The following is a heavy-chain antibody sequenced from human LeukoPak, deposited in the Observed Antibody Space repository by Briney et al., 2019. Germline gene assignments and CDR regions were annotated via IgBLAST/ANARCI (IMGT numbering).Heavy chain of an antibody. D-gene: IGHD4-11*01. Sequence: GGSLRLSCAASGFTFSKHWMHWVRQVPGKGLVWVSRINSDGSSTSYADSVKGRFTISRDNAKNTLYLQMNSLRADDTAVHYCARATSYSNYGMDVWGQGTTVTVSS. J-gene: IGHJ6*02. CDR3: ARATSYSNYGMDV. V-gene: IGHV3-74*01. CDR2: INSDGSST. CDR1: GFTFSKHW.